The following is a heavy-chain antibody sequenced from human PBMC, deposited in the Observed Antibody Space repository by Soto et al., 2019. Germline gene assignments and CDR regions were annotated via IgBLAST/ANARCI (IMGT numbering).Heavy chain of an antibody. D-gene: IGHD3-10*01. CDR3: GRATYYYGSGMEDFDY. CDR1: GGSISSSSYY. Sequence: QLQLQESGPGLVKPSETLSLTCTVSGGSISSSSYYWGWIRQPPGKGLEWIGSIYYSGSTYYNPSLKSRVTISVDTSKNQFSLKLSSVTAADTAVYYCGRATYYYGSGMEDFDYWGQGTLVTVSS. V-gene: IGHV4-39*01. CDR2: IYYSGST. J-gene: IGHJ4*02.